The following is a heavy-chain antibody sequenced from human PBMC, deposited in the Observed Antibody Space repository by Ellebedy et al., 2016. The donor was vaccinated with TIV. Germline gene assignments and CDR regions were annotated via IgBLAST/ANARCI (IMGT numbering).Heavy chain of an antibody. CDR3: AIGGDIVVVPAAISMDV. CDR1: GGTFSSYA. J-gene: IGHJ6*02. D-gene: IGHD2-2*01. CDR2: IIPIFGTA. Sequence: SVKVSCXASGGTFSSYAISWVRQAPGQGLEWMGGIIPIFGTANYAQKFQGRVTITADKSTSTAYMELSSLRSEDTAVYYCAIGGDIVVVPAAISMDVWGQGTTVTVSS. V-gene: IGHV1-69*06.